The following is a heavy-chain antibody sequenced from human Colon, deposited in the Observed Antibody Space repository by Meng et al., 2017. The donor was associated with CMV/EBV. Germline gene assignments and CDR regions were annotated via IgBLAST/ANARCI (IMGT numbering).Heavy chain of an antibody. CDR1: GYSFTTYA. J-gene: IGHJ4*02. Sequence: QVRLVQSGSEFKRPGASVKVSCKTSGYSFTTYAMNWVRQAPGQGLEWMGWINTNTGHPTYAQGFTGRFVFSSDTSVSTAYLQISSLQSGDTAVYYCARGILATVDSWGQGTLVTVSS. CDR2: INTNTGHP. D-gene: IGHD5-12*01. V-gene: IGHV7-4-1*02. CDR3: ARGILATVDS.